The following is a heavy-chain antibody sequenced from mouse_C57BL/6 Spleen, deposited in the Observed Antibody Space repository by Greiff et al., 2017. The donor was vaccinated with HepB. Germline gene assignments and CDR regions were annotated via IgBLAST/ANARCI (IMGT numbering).Heavy chain of an antibody. V-gene: IGHV1-52*01. CDR2: IDPSDSET. CDR3: AREVYGSSYFGD. J-gene: IGHJ2*01. CDR1: GYTFTSYW. D-gene: IGHD1-1*01. Sequence: QVHVKQPGAELVRPGSSVKLSCKASGYTFTSYWMHWVKQRPIQGLEWIGNIDPSDSETHYNQKFKDKATLTVDKSSSTAYIQISSLTAEDSAVYYCAREVYGSSYFGDWGQGTTLTVSS.